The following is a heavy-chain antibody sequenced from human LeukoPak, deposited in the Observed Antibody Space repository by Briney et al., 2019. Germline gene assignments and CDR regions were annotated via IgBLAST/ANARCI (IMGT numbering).Heavy chain of an antibody. D-gene: IGHD3-9*01. CDR3: AILVMRRRERWFDP. CDR1: GGTFISYA. V-gene: IGHV1-69*13. CDR2: IIPIFGTA. J-gene: IGHJ5*02. Sequence: GASVKVSCKASGGTFISYAISWVRQAPGQGLEWMGGIIPIFGTADYAQKFQGRVTITADESTSTAYMELSSLRSEDTAVYYCAILVMRRRERWFDPWGQGTLVTVSS.